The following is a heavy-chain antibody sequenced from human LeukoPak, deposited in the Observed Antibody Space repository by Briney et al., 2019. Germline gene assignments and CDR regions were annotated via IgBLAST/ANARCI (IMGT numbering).Heavy chain of an antibody. CDR1: GFTFSSYA. D-gene: IGHD4-17*01. J-gene: IGHJ4*02. CDR2: ISSNGGST. V-gene: IGHV3-64*04. CDR3: ARDPTLGDYPPFDY. Sequence: GGSLRLSCSASGFTFSSYAMHWVRQAPGRGLEYVSAISSNGGSTYYADSVKGRFTISRDNSKNTLYLQMNSLRAEDTAVYYCARDPTLGDYPPFDYWGQGTLVTVSS.